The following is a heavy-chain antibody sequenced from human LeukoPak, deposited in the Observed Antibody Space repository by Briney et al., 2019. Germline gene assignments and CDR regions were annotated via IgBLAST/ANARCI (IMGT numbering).Heavy chain of an antibody. CDR1: GYTFTSHY. V-gene: IGHV1-46*01. CDR3: DRAALSNFRYYYHMDV. Sequence: GASVKVSCKASGYTFTSHYIYWVRQAPGQGLEWMGVINPSGGSTNYAQKFQGRVSTTRDTSTSTVYMELSSLRSEDTAVYYCDRAALSNFRYYYHMDVWGKGTTVTVSS. CDR2: INPSGGST. J-gene: IGHJ6*03. D-gene: IGHD4-11*01.